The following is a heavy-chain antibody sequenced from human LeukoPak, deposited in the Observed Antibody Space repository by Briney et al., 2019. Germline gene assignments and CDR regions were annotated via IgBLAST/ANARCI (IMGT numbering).Heavy chain of an antibody. CDR2: IYYSGST. D-gene: IGHD2-2*01. V-gene: IGHV4-39*07. CDR3: ARYYAQGAFDI. J-gene: IGHJ3*02. CDR1: GGSISSSSYY. Sequence: SETLSLTCTVSGGSISSSSYYWGWIRQPPGKGLEWIGSIYYSGSTYYNPSLKSRVTISVDTSKNQFSLKLSSVTAADTAVYYCARYYAQGAFDIWGQGTMVTVSS.